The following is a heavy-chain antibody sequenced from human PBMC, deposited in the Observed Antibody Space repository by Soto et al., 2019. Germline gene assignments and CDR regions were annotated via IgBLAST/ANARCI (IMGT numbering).Heavy chain of an antibody. V-gene: IGHV3-23*01. J-gene: IGHJ4*02. Sequence: GGSLTLSCTASGFTVSNYVMSCVRQAPGRGLEWGSALSGGGSSTFYADSVKGRFVISRDNSKHTIHLQLDSLGAEDTAVYFCARVQNLQWDNIFDYWGQGA. D-gene: IGHD1-1*01. CDR3: ARVQNLQWDNIFDY. CDR2: LSGGGSST. CDR1: GFTVSNYV.